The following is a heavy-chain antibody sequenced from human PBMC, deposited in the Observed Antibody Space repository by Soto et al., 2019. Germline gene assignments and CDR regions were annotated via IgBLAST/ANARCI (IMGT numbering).Heavy chain of an antibody. CDR3: ATQTPLRVAMITKINFDL. J-gene: IGHJ4*02. CDR1: GHTLTKIA. Sequence: VSCKISGHTLTKIAXDWERKGPRKAXEWMGGFDPEAGKANYAQKLHSRLTVTEDXVTDTAYMELSGLKSDDTAVYYCATQTPLRVAMITKINFDLWGQGTPV. V-gene: IGHV1-24*01. CDR2: FDPEAGKA. D-gene: IGHD3-10*01.